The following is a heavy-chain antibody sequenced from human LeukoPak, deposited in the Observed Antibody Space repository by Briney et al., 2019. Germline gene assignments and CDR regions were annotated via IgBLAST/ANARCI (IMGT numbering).Heavy chain of an antibody. V-gene: IGHV5-51*01. CDR3: ARRDCSSTSCPFDY. J-gene: IGHJ4*02. CDR2: IYPGDSET. CDR1: GYSFTTYW. Sequence: KTGESLKISCKGSGYSFTTYWIGWVRQMPGKGLEWMGIIYPGDSETRYSPSFQGQVTISADKSISTAYLQWSSLKASDTAMYYCARRDCSSTSCPFDYWGQGTLVTVSS. D-gene: IGHD2-2*01.